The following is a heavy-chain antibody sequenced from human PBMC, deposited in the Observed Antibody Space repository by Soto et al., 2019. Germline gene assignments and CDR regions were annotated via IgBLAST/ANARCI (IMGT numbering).Heavy chain of an antibody. CDR2: IYYSGST. V-gene: IGHV4-30-4*01. CDR1: RGSISSGDYY. CDR3: ARAFYDSSGNYGLDG. D-gene: IGHD3-22*01. J-gene: IGHJ6*04. Sequence: KTSQTLSLTCTVSRGSISSGDYYWRWIRQPPGKGLEWIGYIYYSGSTYYNPSLKSRVTISVDTSKNQFSLKLSSVTAADTAVYYCARAFYDSSGNYGLDGWGKRTTVTVSS.